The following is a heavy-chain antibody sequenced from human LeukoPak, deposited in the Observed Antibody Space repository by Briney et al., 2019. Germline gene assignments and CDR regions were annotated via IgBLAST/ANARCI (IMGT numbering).Heavy chain of an antibody. Sequence: PGGSLRLSCAASGFTFSSYSMNWVRPAPGKGLERVSSISSSSTYIYYADSVKGRFTISRDNAKNSLYLQMNSLRAEDTAVYYCARDRAVANDAFDIWGQGTMVTISS. CDR2: ISSSSTYI. CDR3: ARDRAVANDAFDI. CDR1: GFTFSSYS. V-gene: IGHV3-21*01. D-gene: IGHD6-19*01. J-gene: IGHJ3*02.